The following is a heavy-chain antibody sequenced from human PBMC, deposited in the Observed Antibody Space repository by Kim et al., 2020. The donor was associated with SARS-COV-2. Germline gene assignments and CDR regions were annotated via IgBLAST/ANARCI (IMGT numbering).Heavy chain of an antibody. Sequence: SETLSLPCTVSGGSISSSSYYWGWIRQPPGKGLEWIGSIYYSGSTYYNPSLKSRVTISVDTSKNQFSLKLSSVTAADTAVYYCARLQGWIQLWYFDYWGQ. CDR3: ARLQGWIQLWYFDY. CDR1: GGSISSSSYY. D-gene: IGHD5-18*01. CDR2: IYYSGST. J-gene: IGHJ4*02. V-gene: IGHV4-39*01.